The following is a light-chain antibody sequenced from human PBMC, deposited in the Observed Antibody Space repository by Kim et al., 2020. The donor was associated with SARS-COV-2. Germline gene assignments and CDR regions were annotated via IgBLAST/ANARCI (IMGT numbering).Light chain of an antibody. Sequence: GDRVTIKCRKSQDINSYLAWYQQRPGKLPTLLIYGASTLQSGVPSRFSGSGSGTDFTLTISSLQPEDVGTYYCQRYNSAPITFGQGTRLEIK. J-gene: IGKJ5*01. CDR3: QRYNSAPIT. V-gene: IGKV1-27*01. CDR2: GAS. CDR1: QDINSY.